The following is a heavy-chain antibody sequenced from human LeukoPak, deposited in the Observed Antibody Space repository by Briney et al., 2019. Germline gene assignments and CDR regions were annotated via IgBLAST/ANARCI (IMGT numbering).Heavy chain of an antibody. CDR3: ARDPDYYDSSGYYPFDY. D-gene: IGHD3-22*01. CDR2: IYSGGST. Sequence: GGSLRLSCAASGFTVNSNYMSWVRQAPGKGLEWVSVIYSGGSTYYADSVKGRFTISRDNARNSLYLQMNSLRAEDTALYYCARDPDYYDSSGYYPFDYWGQGTLVTVSS. J-gene: IGHJ4*02. CDR1: GFTVNSNY. V-gene: IGHV3-53*01.